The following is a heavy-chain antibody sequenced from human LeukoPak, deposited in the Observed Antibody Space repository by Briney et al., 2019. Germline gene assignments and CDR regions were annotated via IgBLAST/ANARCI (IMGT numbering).Heavy chain of an antibody. D-gene: IGHD3-10*01. J-gene: IGHJ4*02. Sequence: GGSLRLSCAASGFTFSSYWMSWVRQAPGKGLEWVSYISSSGSTIYYADSVKGRFTISRDNAKNSLYLQMNSLRAEDTAVYYCARVRYGSRSYYGIYFDYWGQGTLVTVSS. CDR1: GFTFSSYW. V-gene: IGHV3-48*04. CDR2: ISSSGSTI. CDR3: ARVRYGSRSYYGIYFDY.